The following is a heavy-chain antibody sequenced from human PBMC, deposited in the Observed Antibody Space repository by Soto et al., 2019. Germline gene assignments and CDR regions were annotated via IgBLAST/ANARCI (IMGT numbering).Heavy chain of an antibody. D-gene: IGHD3-10*01. CDR1: GFTFSSYW. CDR2: IKQDGSEK. CDR3: ARVVITMVGGFIIPDAFDI. J-gene: IGHJ3*02. Sequence: GGSLRLSCAASGFTFSSYWMSWVRQAPGKGLEWVANIKQDGSEKYYVDSVKGRFTISRDNAKNSLYLQMNSLRAEDTAVYYCARVVITMVGGFIIPDAFDIWGQGKMVTVSS. V-gene: IGHV3-7*01.